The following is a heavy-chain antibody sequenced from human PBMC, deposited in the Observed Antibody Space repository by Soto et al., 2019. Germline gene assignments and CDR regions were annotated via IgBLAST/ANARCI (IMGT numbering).Heavy chain of an antibody. CDR1: GYTFSDYY. D-gene: IGHD1-1*01. CDR2: INPNSGGT. J-gene: IGHJ4*02. Sequence: ASVKVSCRASGYTFSDYYIHWVRQAPGQGLEWMGWINPNSGGTKYAPKFQGGVTMTRDTSITTAYMELSRLRSGDTAVYYCAREPATAKPEGVDFWGQGTLVTVSS. V-gene: IGHV1-2*02. CDR3: AREPATAKPEGVDF.